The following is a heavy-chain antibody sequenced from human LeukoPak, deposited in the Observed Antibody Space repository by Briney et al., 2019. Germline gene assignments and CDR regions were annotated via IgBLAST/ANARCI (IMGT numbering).Heavy chain of an antibody. Sequence: PGGSLRLSCAASGFTFSSYATHWVRQAPGKGLEWVSGIFGSGGSTHYADSVKGRFTISRDNSKNTVYLQMNSLRAEDTAVYYYAKPTTGYSSGRFPGWPVDYWGQGTLVTVSS. J-gene: IGHJ4*02. V-gene: IGHV3-23*01. D-gene: IGHD6-19*01. CDR3: AKPTTGYSSGRFPGWPVDY. CDR2: IFGSGGST. CDR1: GFTFSSYA.